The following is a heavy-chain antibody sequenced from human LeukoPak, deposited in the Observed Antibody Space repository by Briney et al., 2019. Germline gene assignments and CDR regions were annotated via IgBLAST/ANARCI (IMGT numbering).Heavy chain of an antibody. D-gene: IGHD3-22*01. CDR1: GYTFTGYY. V-gene: IGHV1-2*06. CDR2: INPNSGGT. CDR3: ARAETGTYYYDSSGSFDY. Sequence: ASVKVSCKASGYTFTGYYMHWVRQAPGQGLEWMGRINPNSGGTTYAQKFQGRVTMTRDTSISTAYMELSRLRSDDTAVYYCARAETGTYYYDSSGSFDYWGQGTLVTVSS. J-gene: IGHJ4*02.